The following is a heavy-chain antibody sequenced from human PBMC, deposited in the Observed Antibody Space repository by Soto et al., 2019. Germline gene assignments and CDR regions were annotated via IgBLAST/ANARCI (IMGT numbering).Heavy chain of an antibody. V-gene: IGHV3-15*01. CDR1: GITFSKAW. J-gene: IGHJ6*02. Sequence: EVQLVESGGGLVKPGGSLTLSCAASGITFSKAWMNWVSQSPGKGLEWVGRIKSRSDGGTTSYAAPVKGRFTISRDDSKDTLWLQMNSLKTEDTAVYYCTTNFYSDHGMDVWGQGTTVTVSS. CDR2: IKSRSDGGTT. CDR3: TTNFYSDHGMDV. D-gene: IGHD4-17*01.